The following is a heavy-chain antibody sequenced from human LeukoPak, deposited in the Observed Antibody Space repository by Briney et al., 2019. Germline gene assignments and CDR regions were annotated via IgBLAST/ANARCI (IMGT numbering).Heavy chain of an antibody. V-gene: IGHV3-23*01. J-gene: IGHJ4*02. D-gene: IGHD1-26*01. Sequence: HPGGSLRLSCAASGFTFSNAWMSWVRQAPGKGLEWVSAISGSGGSTYYADSVKGRFTISRDNSKNTLYLQMNSLRAEETAVYYCACPYIVGAFDYWGQGTLVTVSS. CDR2: ISGSGGST. CDR3: ACPYIVGAFDY. CDR1: GFTFSNAW.